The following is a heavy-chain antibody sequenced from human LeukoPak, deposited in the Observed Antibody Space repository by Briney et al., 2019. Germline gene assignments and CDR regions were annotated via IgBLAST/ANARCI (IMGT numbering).Heavy chain of an antibody. CDR2: IWYDGSNK. CDR1: GFIFSSYG. D-gene: IGHD3/OR15-3a*01. Sequence: GRSLRLSCVASGFIFSSYGMHWVRQAPGKGLEWVGIIWYDGSNKDYADSVKGRFTISRDNSKNTLYLQMNTLRAEDTAVYYCAKDWTNEGFDPWGQGTLVTVSS. J-gene: IGHJ5*02. V-gene: IGHV3-33*06. CDR3: AKDWTNEGFDP.